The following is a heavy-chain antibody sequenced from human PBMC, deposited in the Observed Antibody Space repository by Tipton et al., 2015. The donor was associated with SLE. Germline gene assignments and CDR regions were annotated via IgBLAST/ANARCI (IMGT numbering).Heavy chain of an antibody. J-gene: IGHJ4*02. Sequence: LRLSCAVYGGSFSGYYWSWIRQPPGKGLEWIGEINHSGSTNYNPSLKSRVTISVDTSKNQFSLKLSSVTAADTAVYYCARGTTADYWGQGTLVTVSS. D-gene: IGHD4-17*01. CDR2: INHSGST. V-gene: IGHV4-34*01. CDR3: ARGTTADY. CDR1: GGSFSGYY.